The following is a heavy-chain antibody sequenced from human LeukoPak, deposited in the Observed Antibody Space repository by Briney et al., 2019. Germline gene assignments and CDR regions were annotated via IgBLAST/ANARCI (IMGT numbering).Heavy chain of an antibody. CDR3: AKEERSMPAAGRGY. V-gene: IGHV4-34*01. J-gene: IGHJ4*02. CDR2: INHSGST. Sequence: SETLSLTCAVYGGSISGYNWGWIRQPPGKGLEWIGEINHSGSTNFNPSLKSRVTISVDPSKSQFSLKLNSVTAADTAVYYCAKEERSMPAAGRGYWGQGTLVTVSS. CDR1: GGSISGYN. D-gene: IGHD6-13*01.